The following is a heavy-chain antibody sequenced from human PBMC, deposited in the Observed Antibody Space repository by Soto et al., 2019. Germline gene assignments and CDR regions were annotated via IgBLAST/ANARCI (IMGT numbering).Heavy chain of an antibody. CDR2: INHSGST. V-gene: IGHV4-34*01. J-gene: IGHJ4*02. CDR3: ARDDSSGRLDY. D-gene: IGHD3-22*01. CDR1: GGSFSGYY. Sequence: PSETLSLTCAVYGGSFSGYYWSWIRQPPGKGLEWIGEINHSGSTNYNPSLKSRVTISVDTSKNQFSLKLSSVTAADTAVYYCARDDSSGRLDYWGQGTLVTVSS.